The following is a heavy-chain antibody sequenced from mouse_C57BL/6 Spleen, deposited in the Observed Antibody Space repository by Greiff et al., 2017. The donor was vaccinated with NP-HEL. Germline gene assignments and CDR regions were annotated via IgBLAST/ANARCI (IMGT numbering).Heavy chain of an antibody. Sequence: QVQLQQSGAELMKPGASVKLSCKATGCTFTGYWIEWVKQRPGHGLEWIGEILPGSGSTNYNEKFKGKATFTADTSSNTAYMQLSSLTTGDSAIDYCARGGTTVVAPYAMDYWGQGTSVTVSS. CDR1: GCTFTGYW. J-gene: IGHJ4*01. D-gene: IGHD1-1*01. V-gene: IGHV1-9*01. CDR3: ARGGTTVVAPYAMDY. CDR2: ILPGSGST.